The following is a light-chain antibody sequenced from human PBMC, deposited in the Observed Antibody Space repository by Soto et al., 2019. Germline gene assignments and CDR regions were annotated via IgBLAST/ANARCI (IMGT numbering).Light chain of an antibody. Sequence: EIVLTQSPATLSLSPGERATLSCRASQSVSSYLAWYQQKPGQAPRLLIYDASNRATGIPARFSGSGSGTDFALTISSLEPEDFAVYYCQQRSNWAGLMTFGQGTRLEI. CDR3: QQRSNWAGLMT. V-gene: IGKV3-11*01. CDR1: QSVSSY. J-gene: IGKJ5*01. CDR2: DAS.